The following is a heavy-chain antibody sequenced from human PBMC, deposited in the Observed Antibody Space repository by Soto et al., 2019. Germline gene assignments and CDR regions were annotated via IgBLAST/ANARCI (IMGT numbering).Heavy chain of an antibody. CDR1: GGSISSYY. V-gene: IGHV4-59*08. CDR2: IYYSGST. CDR3: ARWASGSGYHEFDY. J-gene: IGHJ4*02. Sequence: SETLSLTCTVSGGSISSYYWSWIRQPPGKGLEWIGYIYYSGSTNYNPSLKSRVTISVDTSKNQFSLKLSSVTAADTAVYYCARWASGSGYHEFDYWGQGTLVTVSS. D-gene: IGHD5-12*01.